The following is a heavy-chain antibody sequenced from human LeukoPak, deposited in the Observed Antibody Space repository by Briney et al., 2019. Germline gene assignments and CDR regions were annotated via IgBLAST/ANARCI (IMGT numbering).Heavy chain of an antibody. CDR2: INHSGSV. CDR1: GGSFRGYY. Sequence: PSETLSLTCAVQGGSFRGYYWSWIRQSPGKGLEWIGEINHSGSVIYNQSLKSRVTLSVDTSKNQVSLKMNSVTAADTAMFYRAGGADSGWSSFDSWGQGTLVTVSS. V-gene: IGHV4-34*01. D-gene: IGHD6-19*01. J-gene: IGHJ4*02. CDR3: AGGADSGWSSFDS.